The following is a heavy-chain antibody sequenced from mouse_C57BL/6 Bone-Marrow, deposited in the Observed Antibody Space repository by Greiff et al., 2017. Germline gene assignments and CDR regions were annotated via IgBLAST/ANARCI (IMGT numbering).Heavy chain of an antibody. Sequence: QVQLKQSGAELVRPGASVKLSCKASGYTFTDYYINWVKQRPGQGLEWIARIYPGSGNTYSNEKFKGKATLTAEKSSSTAYMQLSSLTSEDAAVYCCARGSRLDYWGQGTTLTVAA. CDR1: GYTFTDYY. CDR2: IYPGSGNT. V-gene: IGHV1-76*01. CDR3: ARGSRLDY. D-gene: IGHD1-1*01. J-gene: IGHJ2*01.